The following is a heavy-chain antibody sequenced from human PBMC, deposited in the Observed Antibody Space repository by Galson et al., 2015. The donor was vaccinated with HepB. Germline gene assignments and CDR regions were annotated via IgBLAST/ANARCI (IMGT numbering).Heavy chain of an antibody. CDR2: IKQDGSEK. J-gene: IGHJ4*02. D-gene: IGHD6-13*01. Sequence: SLRLSCAASGFTFSSYWMSWVRQAPGKGLEWVANIKQDGSEKYYVDSVKGRFTISRDNAKNSLYLQMNGLRAEDTAVYYCAREGSVAAAIDYWGQGTLVTVSS. CDR3: AREGSVAAAIDY. CDR1: GFTFSSYW. V-gene: IGHV3-7*03.